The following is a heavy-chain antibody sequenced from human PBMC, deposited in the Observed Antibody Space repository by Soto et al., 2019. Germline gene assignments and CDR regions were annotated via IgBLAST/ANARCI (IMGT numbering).Heavy chain of an antibody. CDR1: GFTFSSYG. J-gene: IGHJ6*02. V-gene: IGHV3-30*18. Sequence: QVQLVESGGGVVQPGRSLRLSCAASGFTFSSYGMHWVRQAPGKGLEWVAVISYDGSNKYYADSVKGRFTISRDNSKNTLYRQMNSLRAEDTAVYYCAKDRLGYCSGGSCYSGIYYYYGMDVWGQGTTVTVSS. CDR2: ISYDGSNK. CDR3: AKDRLGYCSGGSCYSGIYYYYGMDV. D-gene: IGHD2-15*01.